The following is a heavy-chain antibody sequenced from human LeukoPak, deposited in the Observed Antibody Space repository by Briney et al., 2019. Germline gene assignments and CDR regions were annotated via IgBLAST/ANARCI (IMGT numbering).Heavy chain of an antibody. CDR2: IYYSGST. Sequence: SETLSLTCTVSGGSISSDYWSWIRQPPGKGLEWIGYIYYSGSTYYNPSLKSRVTISVDTSKNQFSLKLSSVTAADTAVYYCARGEQGDYTGYWGQGTLVTVSS. D-gene: IGHD4-17*01. CDR1: GGSISSDY. CDR3: ARGEQGDYTGY. J-gene: IGHJ4*02. V-gene: IGHV4-59*12.